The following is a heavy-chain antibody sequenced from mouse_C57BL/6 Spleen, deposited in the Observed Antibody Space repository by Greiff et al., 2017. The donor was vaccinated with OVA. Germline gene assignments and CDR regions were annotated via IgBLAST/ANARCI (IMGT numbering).Heavy chain of an antibody. D-gene: IGHD1-1*01. CDR1: GFTFSSYA. Sequence: DVQLVESGGGLVKPGGSLKLSCAASGFTFSSYAMSWVRQTPEKRLEWVATISDGGSYTYYPDNVKGRFTISRDNAKNNLYLQMSHLKSEDTAMYYCARDSLNYGSSSYYFDYWGQGTTLTVSS. CDR3: ARDSLNYGSSSYYFDY. CDR2: ISDGGSYT. J-gene: IGHJ2*01. V-gene: IGHV5-4*01.